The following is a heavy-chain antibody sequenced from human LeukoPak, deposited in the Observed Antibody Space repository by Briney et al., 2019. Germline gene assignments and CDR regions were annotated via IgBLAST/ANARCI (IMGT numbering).Heavy chain of an antibody. CDR2: ISAYNGNT. CDR3: ARGNYAEGFDY. D-gene: IGHD1-7*01. CDR1: GYTFTSYG. V-gene: IGHV1-18*01. J-gene: IGHJ4*02. Sequence: ASVKVSCKASGYTFTSYGISWVRQAPGQGLEWMGWISAYNGNTNYAQKFQGRVTMTRDMSTSTVYMELSSLRSEDTAVYYCARGNYAEGFDYWGQGTLVTVSS.